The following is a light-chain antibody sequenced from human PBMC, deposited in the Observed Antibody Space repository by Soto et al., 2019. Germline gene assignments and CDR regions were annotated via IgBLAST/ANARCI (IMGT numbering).Light chain of an antibody. V-gene: IGLV2-14*01. CDR2: EVS. Sequence: QSALTQPASVSGSPGQSITISCTGTSSDFGFYNYVSWYQHHPGKTPKLMIYEVSNRPSGVSYRFSGSKSGNTASLTISGVQAEDEAVYYCSSYTTGSTPVLFGGGTKVTVL. J-gene: IGLJ2*01. CDR3: SSYTTGSTPVL. CDR1: SSDFGFYNY.